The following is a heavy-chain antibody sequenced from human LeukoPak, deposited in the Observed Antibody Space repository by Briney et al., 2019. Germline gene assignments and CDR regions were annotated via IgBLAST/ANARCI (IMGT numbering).Heavy chain of an antibody. CDR2: IKQDGSEK. CDR3: ARDQSRDYYDSSGYYYYYYYYMDV. D-gene: IGHD3-22*01. CDR1: GFTFSSYW. V-gene: IGHV3-7*01. J-gene: IGHJ6*03. Sequence: SGGSLRLSCAASGFTFSSYWMSWARQAPGKGLEWVANIKQDGSEKYYVDSVKGRFTISRDNAKNSLYLQMNSLRAEDTAVYYCARDQSRDYYDSSGYYYYYYYYMDVWGKGTTVTVSS.